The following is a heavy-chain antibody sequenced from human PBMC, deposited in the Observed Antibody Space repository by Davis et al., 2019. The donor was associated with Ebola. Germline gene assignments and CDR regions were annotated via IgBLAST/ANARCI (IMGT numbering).Heavy chain of an antibody. D-gene: IGHD3-16*01. V-gene: IGHV4-59*01. CDR1: GGSISSDF. Sequence: SETLSLTCTVSGGSISSDFWSWIRQPPGKGLEWIGYIYYSGSTKYNPSLKSRATISLDTSKTQFSLKLRSVTAADTAVYYCARLSTFGEVIYYYAMDVWGQGTTVTVSS. CDR2: IYYSGST. J-gene: IGHJ6*02. CDR3: ARLSTFGEVIYYYAMDV.